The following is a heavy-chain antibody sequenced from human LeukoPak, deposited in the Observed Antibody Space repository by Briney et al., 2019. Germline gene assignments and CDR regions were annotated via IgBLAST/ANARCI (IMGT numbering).Heavy chain of an antibody. V-gene: IGHV3-23*01. CDR3: ARDSGTTGEVKFDP. Sequence: PGGSLRLSCAASGFIFSNYAMSWVRQAPGKGLEWVSTISGSGGSTYYADSVKGRFTISRDNSKNTMYLHMNSLRAEDTAVYYCARDSGTTGEVKFDPWGQGTLVTVSS. CDR2: ISGSGGST. CDR1: GFIFSNYA. D-gene: IGHD3-10*01. J-gene: IGHJ5*02.